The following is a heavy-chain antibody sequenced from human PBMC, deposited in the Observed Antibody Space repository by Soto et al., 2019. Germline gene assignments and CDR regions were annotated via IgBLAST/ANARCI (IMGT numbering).Heavy chain of an antibody. Sequence: SETLSRTCAVSGGSISSSNWWSWVRQPPGKGLEWIGEIYHSGSTNYNPSLKSRVTISVDKSKNQFSLKLSSVTAADTAVYYCAKTRSVRGDLRYFDYWGQGTLVTVSS. CDR2: IYHSGST. D-gene: IGHD3-10*01. V-gene: IGHV4-4*02. CDR1: GGSISSSNW. CDR3: AKTRSVRGDLRYFDY. J-gene: IGHJ4*02.